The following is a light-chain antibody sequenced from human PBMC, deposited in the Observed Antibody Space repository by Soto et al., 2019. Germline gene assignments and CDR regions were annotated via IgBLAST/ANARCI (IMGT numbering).Light chain of an antibody. CDR3: SSYTNKDTLL. Sequence: QSVLTQPASVSGSPGQSITISCTGTSSDVGGYDHVSWYQQHPGKAPKLIIYDVNVRPSGISPRFSGSKSDNTASLAVAGLQPEDEADYYCSSYTNKDTLLLGGGTKLTVL. V-gene: IGLV2-14*03. CDR1: SSDVGGYDH. J-gene: IGLJ3*02. CDR2: DVN.